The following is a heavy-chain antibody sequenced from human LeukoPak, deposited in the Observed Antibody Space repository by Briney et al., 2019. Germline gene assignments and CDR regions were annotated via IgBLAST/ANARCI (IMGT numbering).Heavy chain of an antibody. CDR3: ARTPINFYGSGSYWNT. D-gene: IGHD3-10*01. V-gene: IGHV1-18*01. Sequence: ASVKVSCKASGYTFTSYAMNWVRQAPGQGLEWMGWISAYNGNTNYAQKLQGRVTMTTDTSTSTAYMELRSLRSDDAAVYYCARTPINFYGSGSYWNTWGQGTLVTVSS. CDR2: ISAYNGNT. J-gene: IGHJ4*02. CDR1: GYTFTSYA.